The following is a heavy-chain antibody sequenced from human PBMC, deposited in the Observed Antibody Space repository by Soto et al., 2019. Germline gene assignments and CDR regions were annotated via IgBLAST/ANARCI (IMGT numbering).Heavy chain of an antibody. CDR3: AGDRPITGTTVYYGMDV. CDR1: GGSISSGGYY. V-gene: IGHV4-31*03. J-gene: IGHJ6*02. CDR2: IYYSGST. Sequence: LSLTCTVSGGSISSGGYYWSWIRQHPGKGLEWIGYIYYSGSTYYNPSLKSRVTISVDTSKNHFSLKLSSVTAADTAVYYCAGDRPITGTTVYYGMDVWGQGTTVTV. D-gene: IGHD1-7*01.